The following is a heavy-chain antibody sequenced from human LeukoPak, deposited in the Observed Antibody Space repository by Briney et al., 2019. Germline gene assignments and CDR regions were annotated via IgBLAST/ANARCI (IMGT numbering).Heavy chain of an antibody. D-gene: IGHD5-12*01. J-gene: IGHJ4*02. CDR1: GFTFSSYA. Sequence: GGSLRLSCAASGFTFSSYAMSWVRQAPGKGLEWVSAISGSGGSTYYADSVKGRLTISRDNSKNTLYLQMNSLRAEDTAVYYCAKSLTAKVATIGQDYWGQGTLVTVSS. V-gene: IGHV3-23*01. CDR2: ISGSGGST. CDR3: AKSLTAKVATIGQDY.